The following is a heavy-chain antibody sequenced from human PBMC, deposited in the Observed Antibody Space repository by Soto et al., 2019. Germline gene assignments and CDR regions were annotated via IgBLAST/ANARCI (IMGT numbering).Heavy chain of an antibody. CDR2: IYYSGST. J-gene: IGHJ5*02. Sequence: QLQLQESGPGLVKPSETLSLTCTVSGGSISSSSYYWGWIRQPPGKGLEWIGSIYYSGSTYYNPSLKSRVTISVDTSKNQFSLKLSSVTAADTAVYYCARHIRLGYGDYVGWFDPWGQGTLVTVSS. CDR3: ARHIRLGYGDYVGWFDP. V-gene: IGHV4-39*01. CDR1: GGSISSSSYY. D-gene: IGHD4-17*01.